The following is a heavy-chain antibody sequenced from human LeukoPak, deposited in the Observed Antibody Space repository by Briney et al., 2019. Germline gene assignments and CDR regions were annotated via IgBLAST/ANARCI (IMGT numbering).Heavy chain of an antibody. CDR2: INWNGGST. CDR1: GFTFDDYG. D-gene: IGHD3-16*02. J-gene: IGHJ4*02. Sequence: GGSLRLSCAASGFTFDDYGMSWVRQAPRKGLEWVSGINWNGGSTGYADSVKGRFTISRDNAKNSLYLQMNSLRAEDTALYYCARDNKNDYVWGSYRSYYFDYWGQGTLVTVSS. CDR3: ARDNKNDYVWGSYRSYYFDY. V-gene: IGHV3-20*04.